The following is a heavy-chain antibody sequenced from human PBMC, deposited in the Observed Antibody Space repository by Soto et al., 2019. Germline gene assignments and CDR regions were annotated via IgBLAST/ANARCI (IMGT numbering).Heavy chain of an antibody. CDR2: INAGNGNT. CDR3: ARSHYDFWSGYYPDYYYYYMDV. V-gene: IGHV1-3*01. CDR1: GYTFTSYA. D-gene: IGHD3-3*01. Sequence: ASVKVSCKASGYTFTSYAVHWVRQAPGQRLEWMGWINAGNGNTKYSQKFQGRVTITRDTSASTAYMELSSLRSEDTAVYYCARSHYDFWSGYYPDYYYYYMDVWGKGTTVTVSS. J-gene: IGHJ6*03.